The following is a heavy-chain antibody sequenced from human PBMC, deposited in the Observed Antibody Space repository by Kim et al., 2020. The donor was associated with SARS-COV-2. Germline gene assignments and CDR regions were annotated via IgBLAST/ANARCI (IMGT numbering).Heavy chain of an antibody. V-gene: IGHV3-53*01. J-gene: IGHJ4*02. CDR2: IDAGGTT. CDR1: GFNVNSNY. CDR3: ARDEVTAASAIH. D-gene: IGHD6-13*01. Sequence: GGSLRLSCVASGFNVNSNYMTWVRQPPGKGLEWVSLIDAGGTTYHAESVTGRFAISRDNSKSTVYLQMNSLRVEDTAVYYCARDEVTAASAIHWGQGTL.